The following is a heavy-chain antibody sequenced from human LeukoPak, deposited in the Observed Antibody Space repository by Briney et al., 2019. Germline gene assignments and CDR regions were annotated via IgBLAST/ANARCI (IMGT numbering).Heavy chain of an antibody. CDR3: ARDVGATFDY. J-gene: IGHJ4*02. D-gene: IGHD1-26*01. CDR1: GFTFSSYE. V-gene: IGHV3-48*03. CDR2: ISSSGGYM. Sequence: GGSLRLSCAASGFTFSSYEMDWVRQAPEKGLEWISYISSSGGYMYADSVKGRFTISRDNAKNSLYLQMNSLRDEDTAVYYCARDVGATFDYWGQGTLVTVSS.